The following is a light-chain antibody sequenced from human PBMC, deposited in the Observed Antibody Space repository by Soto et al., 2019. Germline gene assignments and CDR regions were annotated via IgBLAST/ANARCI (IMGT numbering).Light chain of an antibody. J-gene: IGLJ1*01. Sequence: QSVLTQPASVSASPGQSITISCTGTSSDVGGYNYVSWFQQHPGKAPKLMIYEVSNRPSGVSNRFSGSKSDNTASLTISGLQAEDEADYYCRSYTSTNTPYAFGTGTKVTVL. V-gene: IGLV2-14*01. CDR1: SSDVGGYNY. CDR2: EVS. CDR3: RSYTSTNTPYA.